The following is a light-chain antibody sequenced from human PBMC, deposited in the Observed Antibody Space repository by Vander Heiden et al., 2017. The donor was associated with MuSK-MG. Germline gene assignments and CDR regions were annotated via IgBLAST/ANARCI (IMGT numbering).Light chain of an antibody. CDR3: VLSYSGARREV. Sequence: QAVVTQEPSLTVSPGGTVTLTCGSSTGAVTSGHYPYWFQQKPGQAPRTLIYDTSNKHSWTPARFSGSLLGGKAALTLSGAQPEDEADYYCVLSYSGARREVFGGGTKLTVL. CDR2: DTS. J-gene: IGLJ2*01. CDR1: TGAVTSGHY. V-gene: IGLV7-46*01.